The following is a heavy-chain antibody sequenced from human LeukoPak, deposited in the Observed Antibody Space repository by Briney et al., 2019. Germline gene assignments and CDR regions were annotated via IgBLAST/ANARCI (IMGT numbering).Heavy chain of an antibody. CDR2: IKQDGSER. Sequence: GGSLRLSCAASGVTFSSYWMSWVRQAPGKGLEGVANIKQDGSERYYMDSVKGRFTISRDNAKNSLYLQKNSLRAVDTAVDYCARGPSGGNGFSYWGLGTLVTVSS. CDR3: ARGPSGGNGFSY. D-gene: IGHD2-15*01. J-gene: IGHJ4*02. CDR1: GVTFSSYW. V-gene: IGHV3-7*04.